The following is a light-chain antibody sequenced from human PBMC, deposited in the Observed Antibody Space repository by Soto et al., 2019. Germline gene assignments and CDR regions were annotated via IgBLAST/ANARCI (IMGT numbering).Light chain of an antibody. Sequence: IVLTQSPGTLSLSPGERATLSCRASQSVGSKLAWYRQTPGQPPRLLIYGASTRATDTPARFSGSGAGTYFTLIISRLEPVDFAVYYCQQYGSSFATFGQGTQVE. V-gene: IGKV3-20*01. CDR2: GAS. CDR1: QSVGSK. CDR3: QQYGSSFAT. J-gene: IGKJ1*01.